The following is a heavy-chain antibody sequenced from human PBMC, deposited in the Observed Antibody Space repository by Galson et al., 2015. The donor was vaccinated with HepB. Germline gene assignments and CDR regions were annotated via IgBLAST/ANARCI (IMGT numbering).Heavy chain of an antibody. D-gene: IGHD2-8*01. J-gene: IGHJ5*02. V-gene: IGHV3-15*01. CDR3: TTGYGTNGVCYTGWFDP. CDR2: IKSKTGGGKT. CDR1: GFTFSNDW. Sequence: SLRLSCAASGFTFSNDWMNWVRQAPGKGLEWVGRIKSKTGGGKTDYAAPVKGRFTISRDDSKNTLYLQMNSLKAEDTAVYYCTTGYGTNGVCYTGWFDPWRQGVLVTVAS.